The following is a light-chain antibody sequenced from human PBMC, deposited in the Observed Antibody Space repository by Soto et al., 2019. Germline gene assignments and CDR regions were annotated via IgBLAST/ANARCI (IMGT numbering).Light chain of an antibody. CDR2: TTS. Sequence: DILMTQSPASLSASVGDRVAITCRASQNINKFLNWYQQKPGEAPKLLSYTTSTSQSGVPSRFIGGGSGTEFTLTISSLQPGDFATYYCPQSYIAPYTFGQGTKLDIK. CDR1: QNINKF. J-gene: IGKJ2*01. CDR3: PQSYIAPYT. V-gene: IGKV1-39*01.